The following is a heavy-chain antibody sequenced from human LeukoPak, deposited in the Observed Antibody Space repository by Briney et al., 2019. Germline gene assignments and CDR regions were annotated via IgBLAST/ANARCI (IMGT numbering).Heavy chain of an antibody. CDR2: ISSNGGST. D-gene: IGHD4-17*01. CDR3: VKDLRDYGETLDY. V-gene: IGHV3-64D*06. J-gene: IGHJ4*02. Sequence: PGGSLRFSCSASGFTFSSYAMHGVRQAPGKGLEYVSAISSNGGSTYYADSVKGRFTISRDNSKNTLYLQMSSLRAEDTAVYYCVKDLRDYGETLDYWGQGTLVTVSS. CDR1: GFTFSSYA.